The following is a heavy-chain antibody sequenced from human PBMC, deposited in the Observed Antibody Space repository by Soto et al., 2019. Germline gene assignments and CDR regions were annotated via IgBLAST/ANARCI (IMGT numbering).Heavy chain of an antibody. CDR3: AKLDYGDYAAWFDP. D-gene: IGHD4-17*01. CDR2: ISWNSGSI. V-gene: IGHV3-9*01. CDR1: GFTFDDYA. J-gene: IGHJ5*02. Sequence: GWSLRLSCAASGFTFDDYAMHWVRQAPGKGLEWVSGISWNSGSIGYADSVKGRFTISRDNSKNTLYLQMNSLRAEDTAVYYCAKLDYGDYAAWFDPWGQGTLV.